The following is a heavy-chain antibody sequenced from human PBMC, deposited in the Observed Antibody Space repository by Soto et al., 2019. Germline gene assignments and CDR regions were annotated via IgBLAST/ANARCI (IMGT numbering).Heavy chain of an antibody. CDR2: IIPIFGAA. Sequence: VKVSCKASGGTFSNYAISWGRQAPGQGLEWMGGIIPIFGAANYAQKFQDRVTITADEFTTTAYMELSSLRSEDTAVYYCATSTEIAAAELNYFDYWGQGALVTVSS. CDR3: ATSTEIAAAELNYFDY. CDR1: GGTFSNYA. V-gene: IGHV1-69*13. D-gene: IGHD6-13*01. J-gene: IGHJ4*02.